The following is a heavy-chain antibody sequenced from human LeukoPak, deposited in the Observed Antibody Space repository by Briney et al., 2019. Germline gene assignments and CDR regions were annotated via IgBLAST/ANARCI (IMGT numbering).Heavy chain of an antibody. J-gene: IGHJ4*02. V-gene: IGHV1-24*01. CDR1: GYTLTELS. CDR3: ATDRLYFFDY. D-gene: IGHD2/OR15-2a*01. Sequence: ASVKVSCKVSGYTLTELSMHWVRQAPGKGVEWMGGFDPEDGETIYAQKFRGRVTMTEDTSTDTAYMELSSLRSEDTAVYHCATDRLYFFDYWGQGTLVTVSS. CDR2: FDPEDGET.